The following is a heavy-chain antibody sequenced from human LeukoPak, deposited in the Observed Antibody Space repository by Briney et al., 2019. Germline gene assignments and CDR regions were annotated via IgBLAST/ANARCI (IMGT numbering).Heavy chain of an antibody. CDR2: ISYDGSNK. CDR1: GFTFSSYG. J-gene: IGHJ4*02. Sequence: PGGSLRLSCAASGFTFSSYGMHWVRQAPGKGLEWVAVISYDGSNKYYADSVKGRFTISRDNSKNTLYLQMNSLRAEDTAVYYCAKDRRHSGSYPFGYWGQGTLVTVSS. CDR3: AKDRRHSGSYPFGY. D-gene: IGHD1-26*01. V-gene: IGHV3-30*18.